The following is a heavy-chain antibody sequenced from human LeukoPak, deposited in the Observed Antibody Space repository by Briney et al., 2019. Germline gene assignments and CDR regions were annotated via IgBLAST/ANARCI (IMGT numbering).Heavy chain of an antibody. D-gene: IGHD3-9*01. Sequence: SETLSLTCTVSGGSISSSSYYWGWIRQPPGKGLEWIGSIYYSGSTYYNPSLKSRVTISVDTSKNQFSLKLSSVTAADTAVYYCARLTRNYDILTGYYKADAFDIWGQGTMVTVSS. CDR1: GGSISSSSYY. CDR3: ARLTRNYDILTGYYKADAFDI. V-gene: IGHV4-39*01. J-gene: IGHJ3*02. CDR2: IYYSGST.